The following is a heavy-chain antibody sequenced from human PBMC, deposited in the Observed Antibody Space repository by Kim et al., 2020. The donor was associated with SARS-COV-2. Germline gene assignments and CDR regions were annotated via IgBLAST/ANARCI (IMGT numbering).Heavy chain of an antibody. CDR2: IIPIFGTA. D-gene: IGHD3-3*01. Sequence: SVKVSCKASGGTFSSYAISWVRQAPGQGLEWMGGIIPIFGTANYAQKFQGRVTITADESTSTAYMELSSLRSEDTAVYYCARSNRFVEWLHWYFDLWGRGTLVTVSS. CDR1: GGTFSSYA. V-gene: IGHV1-69*13. CDR3: ARSNRFVEWLHWYFDL. J-gene: IGHJ2*01.